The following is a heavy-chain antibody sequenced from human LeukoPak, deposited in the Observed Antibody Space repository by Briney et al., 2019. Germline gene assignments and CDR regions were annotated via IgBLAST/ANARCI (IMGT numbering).Heavy chain of an antibody. Sequence: SVKVSCKASGYTFTGYYMHWVRQAPGQGLEWMGRIIPILGIANYAQKFQGRVTITADKSTSTAYMELSSLRSEDTAVYYCARDHDGSGSYYAYWGQGTLVTVSS. CDR2: IIPILGIA. V-gene: IGHV1-69*04. CDR3: ARDHDGSGSYYAY. CDR1: GYTFTGYY. D-gene: IGHD3-10*01. J-gene: IGHJ4*02.